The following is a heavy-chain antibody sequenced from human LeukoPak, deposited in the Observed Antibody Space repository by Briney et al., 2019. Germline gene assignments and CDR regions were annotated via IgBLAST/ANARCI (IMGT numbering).Heavy chain of an antibody. Sequence: PSQTLSLTCTVSGGSISSGGYYWGWIRQHPGKGLEWIGYIYYSGSTNYNPSLKNRVTMSVDTAKNQFSLKLSSVTAADTAVYYCASDRLDFYGDSFGYGYWGQGTLVAVSS. D-gene: IGHD4-17*01. J-gene: IGHJ4*02. CDR2: IYYSGST. CDR1: GGSISSGGYY. V-gene: IGHV4-31*03. CDR3: ASDRLDFYGDSFGYGY.